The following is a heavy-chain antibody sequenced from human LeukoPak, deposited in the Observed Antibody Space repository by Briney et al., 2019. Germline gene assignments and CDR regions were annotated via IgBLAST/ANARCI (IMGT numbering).Heavy chain of an antibody. CDR3: ATDLFVDTAVADCGY. D-gene: IGHD5-18*01. Sequence: GASVKVSCKVSGYTLTELSMHWVRQAPGKGLEWMGGFDPEDGETIYAQKFQGRVTMTEDTSTDTAYMELSSLRSEDTAVYYCATDLFVDTAVADCGYWGQGTLVTASS. CDR2: FDPEDGET. J-gene: IGHJ4*02. CDR1: GYTLTELS. V-gene: IGHV1-24*01.